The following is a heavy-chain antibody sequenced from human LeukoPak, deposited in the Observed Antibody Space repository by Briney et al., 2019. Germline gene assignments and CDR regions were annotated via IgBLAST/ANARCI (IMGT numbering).Heavy chain of an antibody. D-gene: IGHD3-10*01. CDR1: GFTVSSNF. J-gene: IGHJ4*02. CDR3: ARDSYYGSGSYYRYTFDS. Sequence: PGGSLRLSCAASGFTVSSNFMSWVRQAPGKGLEGVSVIYSSGDTYYADSVKGRFTISRDNSKNTLYLQMNSLRAEDTAVYYCARDSYYGSGSYYRYTFDSWGQGTLVTVSS. V-gene: IGHV3-53*01. CDR2: IYSSGDT.